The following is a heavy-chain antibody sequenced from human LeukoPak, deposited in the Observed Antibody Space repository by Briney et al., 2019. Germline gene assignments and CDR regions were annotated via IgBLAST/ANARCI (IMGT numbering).Heavy chain of an antibody. D-gene: IGHD2-2*01. CDR1: GFTFSSYW. Sequence: GGSLRLSCAASGFTFSSYWMNWVRQAPGKGLEWVANIKPDGSERYYEDSVKGRFTISRDNAKNSLYLQMNTLRAEDTAVYYCTKDRPEAYFDYWGQGTLVTVSS. CDR3: TKDRPEAYFDY. V-gene: IGHV3-7*01. CDR2: IKPDGSER. J-gene: IGHJ4*02.